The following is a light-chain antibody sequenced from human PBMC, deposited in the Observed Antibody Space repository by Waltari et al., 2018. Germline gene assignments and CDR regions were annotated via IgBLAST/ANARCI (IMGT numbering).Light chain of an antibody. CDR2: GDY. CDR1: SSNIGSNT. Sequence: QSVLTQPPSASGTPGQRVTISCSGSSSNIGSNTVTWYQQFPGTAPKLLIYGDYQRPSGVPDRFSGSKSGTSASLAFSGLQSEDEADYYCAAWDDNLNGPVFGGGTKLTVL. V-gene: IGLV1-44*01. CDR3: AAWDDNLNGPV. J-gene: IGLJ2*01.